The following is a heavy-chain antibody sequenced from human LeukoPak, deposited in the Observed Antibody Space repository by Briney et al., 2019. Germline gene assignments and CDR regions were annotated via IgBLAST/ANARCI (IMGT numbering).Heavy chain of an antibody. V-gene: IGHV3-48*01. CDR2: ISSTSTTI. D-gene: IGHD3-3*02. Sequence: GGSLRLSCAASGFTFSNYNMNWVRQAPGKGLEWVSYISSTSTTIYYADSVKGRFTISRDNSKNTLYLQMNSLRAEDTAVYYCARDSFFGTYSGTAVLDYWGQGTLVTVSS. CDR1: GFTFSNYN. CDR3: ARDSFFGTYSGTAVLDY. J-gene: IGHJ4*02.